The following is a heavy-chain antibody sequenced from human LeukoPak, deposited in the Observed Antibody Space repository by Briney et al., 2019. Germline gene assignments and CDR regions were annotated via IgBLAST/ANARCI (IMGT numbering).Heavy chain of an antibody. CDR2: ISYDGSNK. CDR3: AKAPGGYGGNYFDY. Sequence: GGSLRLSCAASGFTFSSYGMHWVRQAPGKGLEWVAVISYDGSNKYYADSVKGRFTISRDNSKNTLYLQMNSLRAEDTAVYYCAKAPGGYGGNYFDYWGQGTLVTVSS. CDR1: GFTFSSYG. J-gene: IGHJ4*02. D-gene: IGHD4-23*01. V-gene: IGHV3-30*18.